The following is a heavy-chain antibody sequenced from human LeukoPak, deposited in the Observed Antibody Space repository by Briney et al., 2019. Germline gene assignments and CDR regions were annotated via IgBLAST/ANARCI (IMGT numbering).Heavy chain of an antibody. V-gene: IGHV1-69*13. CDR2: IIPIFGTA. J-gene: IGHJ4*02. D-gene: IGHD3-9*01. CDR3: AGGHDYDILTGAGLAPY. CDR1: GGTFSSYA. Sequence: SVKVSCKASGGTFSSYAISWVRQAPGQGLEWMGGIIPIFGTANYAQEFQGRVTITADESTSTAYMELSSLRSEDTAVYYCAGGHDYDILTGAGLAPYWGQGTLVTVSS.